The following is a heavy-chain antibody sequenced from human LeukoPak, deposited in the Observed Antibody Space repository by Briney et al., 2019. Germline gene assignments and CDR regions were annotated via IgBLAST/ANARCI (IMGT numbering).Heavy chain of an antibody. Sequence: GASVKVSCKASGYTFTGYYMHWVRQAPGQGLEWMGWINPNSGGTNYAQKFQGRVTMTRDTSISTAYMELSRLRSDDTAVYYCASRHRLEKLIAVAAPGPPFDYWGQGTLVTVSS. V-gene: IGHV1-2*02. D-gene: IGHD6-19*01. CDR2: INPNSGGT. J-gene: IGHJ4*02. CDR1: GYTFTGYY. CDR3: ASRHRLEKLIAVAAPGPPFDY.